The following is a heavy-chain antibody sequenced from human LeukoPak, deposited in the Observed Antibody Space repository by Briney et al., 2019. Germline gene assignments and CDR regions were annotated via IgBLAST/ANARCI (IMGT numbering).Heavy chain of an antibody. CDR2: IYYSGST. CDR1: GGSISSSSYY. J-gene: IGHJ4*02. CDR3: AREGAVAKYY. V-gene: IGHV4-39*07. D-gene: IGHD6-19*01. Sequence: PSETLSLTCTVSGGSISSSSYYWGWIRQPPGKGLEWIGSIYYSGSTYYNPSLKSRVTISVDTSKNQFSLNLSSVTAADPAVYYCAREGAVAKYYWGQGTLVTVSS.